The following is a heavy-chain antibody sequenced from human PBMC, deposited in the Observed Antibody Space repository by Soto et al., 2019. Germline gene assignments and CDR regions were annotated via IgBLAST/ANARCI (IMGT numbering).Heavy chain of an antibody. V-gene: IGHV3-30*18. CDR1: GFTFSSYG. Sequence: GGSLRLSCAASGFTFSSYGMHWVRQAPGKGLEWVAVISYDGSNKYYADSVKGRFTISRDNSKNTLYLQMNSLRAEDTVVYYLAKDIGGVYYDFWCGPRRGGVTAYYYYGMDVWGQGTTVTVSS. D-gene: IGHD3-3*01. CDR3: AKDIGGVYYDFWCGPRRGGVTAYYYYGMDV. CDR2: ISYDGSNK. J-gene: IGHJ6*02.